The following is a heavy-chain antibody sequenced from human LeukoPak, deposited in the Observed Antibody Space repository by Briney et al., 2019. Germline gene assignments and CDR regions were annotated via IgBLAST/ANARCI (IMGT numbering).Heavy chain of an antibody. Sequence: QTGGSLRLSCAASGFTFSSYAMSWVRQAPGKGLEWVSAISGSGGSTYYADSVKGRFTISRDNSENTLYLQMNSLRAEDTAVYYCAKDDTAWGNGYPPYWGQGTLVTVSS. J-gene: IGHJ4*02. CDR1: GFTFSSYA. CDR3: AKDDTAWGNGYPPY. D-gene: IGHD5-24*01. V-gene: IGHV3-23*01. CDR2: ISGSGGST.